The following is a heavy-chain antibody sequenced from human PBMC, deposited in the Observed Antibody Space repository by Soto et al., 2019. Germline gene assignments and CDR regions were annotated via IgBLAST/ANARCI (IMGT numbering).Heavy chain of an antibody. CDR2: MNPNSGNT. CDR1: GYTFTSYD. J-gene: IGHJ3*02. V-gene: IGHV1-8*01. CDR3: ARAKSGFDAFDI. Sequence: QVQLVQSGAEVKKPGASVKVSCKASGYTFTSYDINWVRQATGQGLEWIGWMNPNSGNTGYAQKFHGRVTMTKNTSLSTAYMELSSLRSADTAVYYCARAKSGFDAFDIWGQGTMVTVSS.